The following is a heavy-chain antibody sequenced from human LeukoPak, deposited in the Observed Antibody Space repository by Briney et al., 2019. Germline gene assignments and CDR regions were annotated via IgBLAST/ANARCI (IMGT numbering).Heavy chain of an antibody. CDR2: IIPILGIA. CDR3: ARANSSNGSYFDY. Sequence: SVKVSCKASGGTFSSYTISWVRQAPGQGLEWMGRIIPILGIANYAQKFQGRVTITADKYTSTAYMELSSLRSEDRAVYYCARANSSNGSYFDYWGQGTLVTVSS. D-gene: IGHD6-6*01. V-gene: IGHV1-69*02. J-gene: IGHJ4*02. CDR1: GGTFSSYT.